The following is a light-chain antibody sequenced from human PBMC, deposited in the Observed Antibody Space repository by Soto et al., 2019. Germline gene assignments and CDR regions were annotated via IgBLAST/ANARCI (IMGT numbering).Light chain of an antibody. CDR1: SSDVGGYNY. Sequence: QSALTQPRSVSGSPGQSVTISCTGTSSDVGGYNYVSWYQHHPGKAPKLMIYDVTKRPSGVRDRFSASKSGNTASLTISGLQAEDEADYYCCSYAGIYTYVFGTGTMLTVL. CDR3: CSYAGIYTYV. V-gene: IGLV2-11*01. CDR2: DVT. J-gene: IGLJ1*01.